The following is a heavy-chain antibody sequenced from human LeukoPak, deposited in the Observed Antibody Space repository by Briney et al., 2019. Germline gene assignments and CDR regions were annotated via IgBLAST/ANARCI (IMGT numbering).Heavy chain of an antibody. CDR1: GFTFGDYA. J-gene: IGHJ4*02. V-gene: IGHV3-49*04. CDR3: TRDQTPYY. CDR2: IASETYGGTA. Sequence: GGSLRLSCTASGFTFGDYAMTWVRQAPGKGLEWVGFIASETYGGTAEYAASVKGRFTISRDDSKSIVYLQMNSLKTEDTAVYYCTRDQTPYYWGQGTLVTVSP.